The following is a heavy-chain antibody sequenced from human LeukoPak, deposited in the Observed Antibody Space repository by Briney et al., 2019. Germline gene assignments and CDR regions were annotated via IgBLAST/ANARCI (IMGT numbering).Heavy chain of an antibody. CDR1: GGSISSTSY. J-gene: IGHJ5*02. D-gene: IGHD2-2*01. CDR3: ARQEVGAGYCSSTSCAEPHWFDP. V-gene: IGHV4-39*01. CDR2: ILYSGST. Sequence: SETLSLTCIVSGGSISSTSYWGWIRQPPGKGLEWIGTILYSGSTFYNPSLKSRVTISVDTSKNRFSLKLNSVTAADTAVYYCARQEVGAGYCSSTSCAEPHWFDPWGQGTLVTVSS.